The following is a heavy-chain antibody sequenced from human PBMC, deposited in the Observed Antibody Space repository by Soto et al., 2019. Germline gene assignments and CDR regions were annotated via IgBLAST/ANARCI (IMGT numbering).Heavy chain of an antibody. J-gene: IGHJ5*02. CDR1: GGSISSGGYS. CDR2: IYHSGST. CDR3: ARGDYDFWSGYYTGWFDP. V-gene: IGHV4-30-2*01. D-gene: IGHD3-3*01. Sequence: PSETLSLTXAVSGGSISSGGYSWSWIRQPPGKGLEWIGYIYHSGSTYYNPSLKSRVTISVDRSKNQFSLKLSSVTAADTAVYYCARGDYDFWSGYYTGWFDPWGQGTLVTVSS.